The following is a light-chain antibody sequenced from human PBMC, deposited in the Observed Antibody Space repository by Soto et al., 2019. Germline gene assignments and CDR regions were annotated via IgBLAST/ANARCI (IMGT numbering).Light chain of an antibody. CDR3: QQSSDFPLT. J-gene: IGKJ4*01. CDR1: QGISSW. Sequence: DIDMTQTPSFVSAAIGDGVTITFRASQGISSWLAWYQQKPGKAPKLLIYAATILQSGVPSRFSGSESGTDFSLTISSLQPEDFATYFCQQSSDFPLTFGGGTKVDIK. CDR2: AAT. V-gene: IGKV1D-12*01.